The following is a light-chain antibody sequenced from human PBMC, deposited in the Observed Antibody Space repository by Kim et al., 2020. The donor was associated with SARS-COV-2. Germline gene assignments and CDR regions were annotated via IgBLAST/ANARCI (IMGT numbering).Light chain of an antibody. CDR1: SSDVGGYNY. J-gene: IGLJ1*01. CDR3: SSYTSSSTPYV. Sequence: SCTGTSSDVGGYNYVSWYQQHPGKAPKLMIYDVSNRPSGVSNRFSGSKSGNTASLTISGLQAEDEADYYCSSYTSSSTPYVFGTGTKVTVL. V-gene: IGLV2-14*03. CDR2: DVS.